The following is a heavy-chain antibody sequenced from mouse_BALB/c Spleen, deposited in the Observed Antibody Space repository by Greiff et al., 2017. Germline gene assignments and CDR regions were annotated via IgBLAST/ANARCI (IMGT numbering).Heavy chain of an antibody. CDR2: ISSGGSYT. D-gene: IGHD1-2*01. CDR1: GFTFSSYA. Sequence: EVQLVESGGGLVKPGGSLKLSCAASGFTFSSYAMSWVRQSPEKRLEWVAEISSGGSYTYYPDTVTGRFTISRDNAKNTLYLEMSSLRSEDTAMYYCARVVTTATSYAMDYWGQGTSVTVSS. J-gene: IGHJ4*01. V-gene: IGHV5-9-4*01. CDR3: ARVVTTATSYAMDY.